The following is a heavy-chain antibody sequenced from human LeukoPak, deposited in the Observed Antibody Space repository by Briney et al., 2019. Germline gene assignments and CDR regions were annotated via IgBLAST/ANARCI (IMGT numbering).Heavy chain of an antibody. CDR1: GYTFTSYG. Sequence: ASVKVSCKASGYTFTSYGISWVRQAPGQGLEWMGWINPNSGGTNYAQKFQGRVTMTRDTSISTAYMELSRLRSDDTAVYYCARVNIAVAGTVPFDYWGQGTLVTVSS. V-gene: IGHV1-2*02. J-gene: IGHJ4*02. D-gene: IGHD6-19*01. CDR2: INPNSGGT. CDR3: ARVNIAVAGTVPFDY.